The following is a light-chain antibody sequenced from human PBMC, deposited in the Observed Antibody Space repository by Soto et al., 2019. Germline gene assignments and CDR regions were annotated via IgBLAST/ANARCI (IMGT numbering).Light chain of an antibody. CDR3: QQYNSWPLT. Sequence: ELVITQSPATLSVSPGERATLSCRASQSVSSNLAWYQQKPGQAPRVLIYDISTRATGIPTRFSGSGSGTELTITISSLQSEDCEVYDGQQYNSWPLTFGGGTKVDIK. CDR2: DIS. CDR1: QSVSSN. V-gene: IGKV3D-15*01. J-gene: IGKJ4*01.